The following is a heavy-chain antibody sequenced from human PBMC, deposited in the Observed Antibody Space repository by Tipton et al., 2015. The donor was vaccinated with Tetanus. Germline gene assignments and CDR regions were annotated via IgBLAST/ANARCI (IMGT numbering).Heavy chain of an antibody. CDR2: VSRSGGT. Sequence: TLSLTCTVFGDPISSGLYFWAWIRQSPGKGLEWIGSVSRSGGTYYNPSLKSRVTILVDTTKNQFSLKLKSVTAADTAVYYCARDQARGARGWNYFDYWGQGSLVTVSS. J-gene: IGHJ4*02. V-gene: IGHV4-39*07. D-gene: IGHD1-26*01. CDR1: GDPISSGLYF. CDR3: ARDQARGARGWNYFDY.